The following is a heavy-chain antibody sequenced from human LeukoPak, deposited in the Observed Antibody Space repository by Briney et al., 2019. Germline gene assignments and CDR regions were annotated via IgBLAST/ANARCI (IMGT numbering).Heavy chain of an antibody. Sequence: ASVKVSCKTSGYTFTSYGISWVRQAPGQGLEWMGWISVYNGNTNYAQKFQGRVTMTTVTTTTDTSTSTAYMEVRSLRSDDTAVYYCASELAAAGYYYYYMDVWGKGTTVTVSS. CDR1: GYTFTSYG. CDR2: ISVYNGNT. J-gene: IGHJ6*03. V-gene: IGHV1-18*01. D-gene: IGHD6-13*01. CDR3: ASELAAAGYYYYYMDV.